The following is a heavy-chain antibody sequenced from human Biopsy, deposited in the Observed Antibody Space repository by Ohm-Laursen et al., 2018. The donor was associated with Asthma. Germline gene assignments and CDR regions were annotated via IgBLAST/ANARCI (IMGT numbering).Heavy chain of an antibody. Sequence: TLSLTCTVSGGSVSSGSYYWSWIRQPPGKGLAWVSYISYSGSTDYNPSFKSRLTISMDTSKNQFSLKLSSVTAADTAVYYCARVPTTLRYFDLWGRGTLVTVSS. V-gene: IGHV4-61*01. CDR3: ARVPTTLRYFDL. J-gene: IGHJ2*01. CDR2: ISYSGST. CDR1: GGSVSSGSYY. D-gene: IGHD2-15*01.